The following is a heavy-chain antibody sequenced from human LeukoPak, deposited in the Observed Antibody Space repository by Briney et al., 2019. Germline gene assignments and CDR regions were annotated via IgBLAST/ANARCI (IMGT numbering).Heavy chain of an antibody. J-gene: IGHJ4*02. CDR1: GGSISSSSYY. CDR2: IYYSGST. CDR3: ARVGYGGNYYFDC. V-gene: IGHV4-39*01. D-gene: IGHD2-21*02. Sequence: PSETLSLTCTVSGGSISSSSYYWGWIRQPPGTGLEWIGSIYYSGSTYYNPSLKSRVTISVDTSKNQFSLKLSSVTAADTAVYYCARVGYGGNYYFDCWGQGTLVTVSS.